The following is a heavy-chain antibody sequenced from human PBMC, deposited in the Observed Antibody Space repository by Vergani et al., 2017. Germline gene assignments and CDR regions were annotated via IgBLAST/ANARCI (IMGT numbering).Heavy chain of an antibody. D-gene: IGHD2-2*01. J-gene: IGHJ4*02. CDR1: GYTFTDYF. CDR3: ARVGTSSNRDYCDY. V-gene: IGHV1-2*02. Sequence: QVQLVQSGAEVKKPGASVKVSCKASGYTFTDYFMHWVRQDPGQGLEWMGWINPNSGGTNYAQKFQGRVTMTRDTSISTAYMELSNLRSDDTAVYYCARVGTSSNRDYCDYWGQGTLVTVSS. CDR2: INPNSGGT.